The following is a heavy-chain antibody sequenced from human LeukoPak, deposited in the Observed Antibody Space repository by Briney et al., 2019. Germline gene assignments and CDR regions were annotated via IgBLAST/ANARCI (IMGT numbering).Heavy chain of an antibody. V-gene: IGHV3-33*06. CDR3: AKDQGGSYSYFDC. CDR2: IWYDGSNK. Sequence: PGRSLRLSCAASGFTFSSYGMHWVRQAPGKGLEWVAVIWYDGSNKYYADSVKGRFTISRDNSKNTLYLQMNSLRAEDTAVYYCAKDQGGSYSYFDCWGQGTLVTVSS. CDR1: GFTFSSYG. J-gene: IGHJ4*02. D-gene: IGHD1-26*01.